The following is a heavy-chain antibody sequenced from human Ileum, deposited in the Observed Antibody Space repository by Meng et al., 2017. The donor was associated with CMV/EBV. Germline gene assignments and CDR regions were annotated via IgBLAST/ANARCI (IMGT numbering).Heavy chain of an antibody. CDR1: GFTFSSYW. V-gene: IGHV3-7*01. CDR3: AREGRTYYDFWSGYYDSDYYYYGMDV. D-gene: IGHD3-3*01. Sequence: GESLKISCAASGFTFSSYWMSWVRQAPGKGLEWVDNIKQDGSEKYYVDSVKGRFTISRDNAKNSLYLQMNSLRAEDSAVYYCAREGRTYYDFWSGYYDSDYYYYGMDVWGQGTTVTVSS. J-gene: IGHJ6*02. CDR2: IKQDGSEK.